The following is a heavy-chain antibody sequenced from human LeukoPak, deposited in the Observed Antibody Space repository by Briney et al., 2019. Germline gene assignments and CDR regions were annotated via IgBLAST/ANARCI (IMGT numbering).Heavy chain of an antibody. Sequence: SETLSLTCAVSGYSISSGYYWGWIRQPPGKGLEWIGSIYHSGSTYYNPSLKSRVTISVDTSKNQFSLKLSSVTAADTAVYYCARKYCSSTSCYFPAFDIWGQGTKVTVSS. V-gene: IGHV4-38-2*01. CDR2: IYHSGST. CDR3: ARKYCSSTSCYFPAFDI. CDR1: GYSISSGYY. D-gene: IGHD2-2*01. J-gene: IGHJ3*02.